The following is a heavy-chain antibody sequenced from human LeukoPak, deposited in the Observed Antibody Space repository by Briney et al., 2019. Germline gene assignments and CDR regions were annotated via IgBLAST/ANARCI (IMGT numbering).Heavy chain of an antibody. CDR3: ARGLRFLEWSNYYGMDV. J-gene: IGHJ6*02. D-gene: IGHD3-3*01. CDR1: GYTFTSYD. CDR2: MNPNSGNT. Sequence: ASVKVSCKASGYTFTSYDINWVRQATGQGLEWMGWMNPNSGNTGYAQKFQGRVTMTRNTSISTAYMELGSLRSEDTAVYYCARGLRFLEWSNYYGMDVWGQGTTVTVSS. V-gene: IGHV1-8*01.